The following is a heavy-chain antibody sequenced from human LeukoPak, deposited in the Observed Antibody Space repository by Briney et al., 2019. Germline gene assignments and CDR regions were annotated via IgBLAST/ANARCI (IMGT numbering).Heavy chain of an antibody. V-gene: IGHV3-30*02. D-gene: IGHD5-18*01. J-gene: IGHJ6*03. CDR1: GFTFSSYG. Sequence: PGGSLRLSCAASGFTFSSYGMHWVRQAPGKGLEWVAFIRYDGSNKYYADSVKGRFTISRDNSKNTLYLQMNSLRAEDTAVYYCAKVSGYSYGPYYYYYMDVWGKGTTVTISS. CDR3: AKVSGYSYGPYYYYYMDV. CDR2: IRYDGSNK.